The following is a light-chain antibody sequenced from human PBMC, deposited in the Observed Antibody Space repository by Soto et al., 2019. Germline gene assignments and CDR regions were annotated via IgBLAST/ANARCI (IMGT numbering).Light chain of an antibody. CDR2: AAS. J-gene: IGKJ3*01. CDR1: QSISTF. V-gene: IGKV1-39*01. Sequence: DIQMTQSPSSLSASVGDRVTITCRASQSISTFLNWYQHKPGKAPTLLIYAASSLQSGDPSWLSASGSGTDVTRTIRNLQPEDFATYYGQQSCSAPIFTFGRGTKVDIK. CDR3: QQSCSAPIFT.